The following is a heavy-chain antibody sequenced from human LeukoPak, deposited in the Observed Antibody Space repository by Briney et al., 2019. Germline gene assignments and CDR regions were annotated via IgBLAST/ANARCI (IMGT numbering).Heavy chain of an antibody. J-gene: IGHJ4*02. CDR2: IIPIFGKA. D-gene: IGHD2-15*01. V-gene: IGHV1-69*13. CDR1: GGTFSSYA. CDR3: ARAVLVGLSTDY. Sequence: ASVKASCKASGGTFSSYAINWVRQAPGQGLEWMGGIIPIFGKAKYAQKFQGRVTITADESTSTAYMELSSLRSEDTAVYYCARAVLVGLSTDYWGQGTLVTVSS.